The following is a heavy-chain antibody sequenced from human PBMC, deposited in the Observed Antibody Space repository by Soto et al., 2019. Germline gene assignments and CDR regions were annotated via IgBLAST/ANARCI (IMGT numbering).Heavy chain of an antibody. J-gene: IGHJ4*02. Sequence: WGSLRLSCAASGFTFSSYAMTWVREAPGKGLEWVSTISGSGGSTYYADSVKGRFTISRDNSKKTLYLQMNSLRAEDTAVYYCANITPTRYLDSWGQGNLVTVSS. CDR2: ISGSGGST. D-gene: IGHD1-20*01. V-gene: IGHV3-23*01. CDR1: GFTFSSYA. CDR3: ANITPTRYLDS.